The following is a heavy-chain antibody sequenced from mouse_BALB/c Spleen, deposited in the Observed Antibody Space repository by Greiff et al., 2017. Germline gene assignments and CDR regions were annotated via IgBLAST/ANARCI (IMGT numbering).Heavy chain of an antibody. CDR2: IYPGDGDT. V-gene: IGHV1-80*01. D-gene: IGHD2-1*01. CDR1: GYAFSSYW. J-gene: IGHJ2*01. CDR3: ARGGYGNFLDY. Sequence: VMLVESGAELVRPGPSVKISCKASGYAFSSYWMNWVKQRPGQGLEWIGQIYPGDGDTNYNGKFKGKATLTADKSSSTAYMQLSSLTSEDSAVYFCARGGYGNFLDYWGQGTTLTVSS.